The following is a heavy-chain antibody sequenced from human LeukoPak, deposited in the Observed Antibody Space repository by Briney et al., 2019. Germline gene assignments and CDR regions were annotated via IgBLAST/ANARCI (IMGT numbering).Heavy chain of an antibody. CDR3: ATQQLVRFVLRFQH. D-gene: IGHD6-13*01. V-gene: IGHV1-18*01. CDR2: ISGYNGNT. CDR1: GYIFTTYS. J-gene: IGHJ1*01. Sequence: GASVKVSCKASGYIFTTYSISWVRQAPGQGLEWMGWISGYNGNTNYAQKFQGRVTMTEDTSTNTAYMELSSLRSEDTAVYYCATQQLVRFVLRFQHWGQGTLVTVSS.